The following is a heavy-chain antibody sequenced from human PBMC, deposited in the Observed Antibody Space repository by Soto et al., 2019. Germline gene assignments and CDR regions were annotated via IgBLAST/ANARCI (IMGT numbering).Heavy chain of an antibody. CDR1: AFSLSTSGVG. Sequence: QITLKESGPTLVKPTQTLTLTCTFSAFSLSTSGVGVGWIRQPPGKAPEWLTFIYWDDDKRYSPSLKSRLTITKDTSKNQVVLTMTNMDPVDTATYYCARLVAAGITYYFDSWGQGTLVTVSS. CDR2: IYWDDDK. J-gene: IGHJ4*02. CDR3: ARLVAAGITYYFDS. V-gene: IGHV2-5*02. D-gene: IGHD2-21*01.